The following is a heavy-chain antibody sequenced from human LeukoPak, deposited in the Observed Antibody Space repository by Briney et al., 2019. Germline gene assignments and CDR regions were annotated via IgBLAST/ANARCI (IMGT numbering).Heavy chain of an antibody. CDR2: INHSGSA. Sequence: SETLSLTCAVYGGSFSGYYWGWIRQPPGKGLEWIGEINHSGSANYNPSLKSRVTISVDTSKNQFSLKLSSVTAADTAVYYCARGFYDFWSGYYGYFDYWGQGTLVTVSS. CDR3: ARGFYDFWSGYYGYFDY. CDR1: GGSFSGYY. J-gene: IGHJ4*02. V-gene: IGHV4-34*01. D-gene: IGHD3-3*01.